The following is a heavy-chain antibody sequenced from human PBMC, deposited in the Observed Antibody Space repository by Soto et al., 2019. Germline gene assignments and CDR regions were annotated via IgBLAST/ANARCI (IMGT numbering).Heavy chain of an antibody. D-gene: IGHD3-10*01. CDR1: GYTFTSYG. J-gene: IGHJ4*02. CDR3: GSTYYNPSLKSRVTISVDTSKNQFSLKLSSVTAADTAVYYCASSSTRRYSSSWYETPVGLIGYFDY. CDR2: ISAYNGNS. V-gene: IGHV1-18*01. Sequence: ASVKVSCKASGYTFTSYGISWVRQAPGQGLEWMGWISAYNGNSNYAQKLQGRVTMTTDTSTSTAYMELRSLRSDDTAVYYCGSTYYNPSLKSRVTISVDTSKNQFSLKLSSVTAADTAVYYCASSSTRRYSSSWYETPVGLIGYFDYWGQGTLVTVSS.